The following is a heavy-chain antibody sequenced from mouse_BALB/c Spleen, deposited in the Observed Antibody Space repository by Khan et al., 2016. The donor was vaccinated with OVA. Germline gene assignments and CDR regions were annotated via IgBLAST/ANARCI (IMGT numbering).Heavy chain of an antibody. D-gene: IGHD1-1*01. CDR1: GFTFSSFV. CDR2: ISSAGTYT. CDR3: ANGNYGWFAY. J-gene: IGHJ3*01. Sequence: EVELVESGGDLVKPGGSLKLSCAASGFTFSSFVMSWVRQTPEKRLEWVATISSAGTYTYYPDSVKGRFTISRDNAKNTLYLQMNSLRSEDTAMYYCANGNYGWFAYWGQGTLVTVSA. V-gene: IGHV5-9-1*01.